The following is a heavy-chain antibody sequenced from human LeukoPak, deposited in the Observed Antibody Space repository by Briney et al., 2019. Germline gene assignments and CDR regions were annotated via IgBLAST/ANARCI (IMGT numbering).Heavy chain of an antibody. CDR1: GYSFTSYW. Sequence: GESLKISCKGSGYSFTSYWIGWVRQMPGKGLEWMGIIYPGDSDTRYSPSFQGQVTISADKSISTAYLQWSSLKASDTAMYYCARQRLTHSRYYYMDVWGKGTTVTVSS. J-gene: IGHJ6*03. CDR3: ARQRLTHSRYYYMDV. V-gene: IGHV5-51*01. CDR2: IYPGDSDT.